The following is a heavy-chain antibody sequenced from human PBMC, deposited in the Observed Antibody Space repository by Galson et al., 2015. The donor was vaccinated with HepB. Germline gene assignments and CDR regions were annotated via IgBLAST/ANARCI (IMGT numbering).Heavy chain of an antibody. J-gene: IGHJ3*02. Sequence: SVKVSCKASGYTFTGYYMHWVRQAPGQGLEWMGWINPNSGGTNYAQKFQGRVTMTRDTSISTAYMELSRLRSDDTAVYYCARDDWNDEAFDIWGQGTMVTVSS. D-gene: IGHD1-1*01. V-gene: IGHV1-2*02. CDR2: INPNSGGT. CDR1: GYTFTGYY. CDR3: ARDDWNDEAFDI.